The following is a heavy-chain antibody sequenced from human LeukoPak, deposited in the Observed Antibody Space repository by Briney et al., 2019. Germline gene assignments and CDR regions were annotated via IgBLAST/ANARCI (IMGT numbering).Heavy chain of an antibody. V-gene: IGHV3-21*01. CDR2: ISSSSYI. J-gene: IGHJ5*02. Sequence: PGGSLRLSCAASGFTFSSYSMNWVRQAPGKGLEWVSSISSSSYIYYADSVKRRFTISRDNAKNSLYLQMNSLRAEDTAVYYCAVTIPAGNWFDPWGQGTLVTVSP. D-gene: IGHD2-2*01. CDR3: AVTIPAGNWFDP. CDR1: GFTFSSYS.